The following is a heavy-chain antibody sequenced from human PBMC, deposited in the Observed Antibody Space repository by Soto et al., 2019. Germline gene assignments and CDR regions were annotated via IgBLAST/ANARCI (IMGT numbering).Heavy chain of an antibody. CDR2: ITYDGSNK. D-gene: IGHD1-7*01. Sequence: LRLSCQASGFNFDNYGMHWVRQAPGKGLEWVAVITYDGSNKYYADSVKGRFTISRDNSKNTLSLHLNTLKPEDTAVYHCAKDRVGGTFYTPLGFWGQGTLVTVSS. J-gene: IGHJ4*02. CDR3: AKDRVGGTFYTPLGF. V-gene: IGHV3-30*18. CDR1: GFNFDNYG.